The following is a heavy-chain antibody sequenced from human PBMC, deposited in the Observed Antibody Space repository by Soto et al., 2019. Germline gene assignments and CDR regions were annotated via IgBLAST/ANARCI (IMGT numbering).Heavy chain of an antibody. D-gene: IGHD1-7*01. Sequence: SETLSLTCTVSGGSISSSSYYWGWIRQPPGKGLEWIGSIYYSGNTYYNPSLKSRVTISVDTSKNQFSLKLSSVTAADTAVYYCAREKTTIGDFDYWGQGTLVTVSS. V-gene: IGHV4-39*07. CDR3: AREKTTIGDFDY. CDR2: IYYSGNT. J-gene: IGHJ4*02. CDR1: GGSISSSSYY.